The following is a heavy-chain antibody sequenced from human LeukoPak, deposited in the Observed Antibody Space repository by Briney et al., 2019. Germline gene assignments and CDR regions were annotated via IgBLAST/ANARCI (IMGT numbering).Heavy chain of an antibody. Sequence: LEWVSAISGSGGSTYYADSVKGRFTISRDNSKNTLYLQMNSLGAEDTAVYYCARIAVAGTNWGQGTLVTVSS. CDR3: ARIAVAGTN. D-gene: IGHD6-19*01. CDR2: ISGSGGST. V-gene: IGHV3-23*01. J-gene: IGHJ4*02.